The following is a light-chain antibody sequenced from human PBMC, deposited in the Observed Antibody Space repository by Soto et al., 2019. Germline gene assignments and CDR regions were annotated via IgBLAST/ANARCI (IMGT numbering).Light chain of an antibody. CDR1: SNDVGTYNR. V-gene: IGLV2-18*02. CDR2: EVN. Sequence: QSALTQPPSVSGSPGQSVTISCTGTSNDVGTYNRVSWYQEPPGTAPKLMIYEVNNRPSGVPDRFSGSKSGNTASLTISGLQVEDEADYYCSSYTSSSTLLFGGGTKLTVL. CDR3: SSYTSSSTLL. J-gene: IGLJ2*01.